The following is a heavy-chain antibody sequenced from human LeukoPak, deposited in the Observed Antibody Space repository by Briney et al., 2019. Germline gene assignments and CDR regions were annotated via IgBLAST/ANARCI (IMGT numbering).Heavy chain of an antibody. V-gene: IGHV1-18*01. CDR2: ISAYNGNT. J-gene: IGHJ5*02. CDR1: GYTFTSYG. CDR3: ARDASGYNAGDSWFDP. D-gene: IGHD3-3*01. Sequence: ASVKVSCKASGYTFTSYGISWVGQAPGQGLEWMGCISAYNGNTNYAQKLQGRVTMTTDTSTSTAYMELRSLRSDDTAVYYCARDASGYNAGDSWFDPWGQGTLVTVSS.